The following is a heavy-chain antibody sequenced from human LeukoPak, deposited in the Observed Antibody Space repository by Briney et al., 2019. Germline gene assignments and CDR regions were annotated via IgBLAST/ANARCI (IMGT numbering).Heavy chain of an antibody. CDR3: AKRGPNYYFDY. CDR1: GFTFSSSA. J-gene: IGHJ4*02. V-gene: IGHV3-23*01. CDR2: TGIGT. D-gene: IGHD4/OR15-4a*01. Sequence: GGSLRLSCAASGFTFSSSAMSWVRQAPGKGLEWVSTTGIGTYYADSVKGRFTISRDNSKNTLYLQMNSLRAEDTAVYYCAKRGPNYYFDYWGQGTLVTVSS.